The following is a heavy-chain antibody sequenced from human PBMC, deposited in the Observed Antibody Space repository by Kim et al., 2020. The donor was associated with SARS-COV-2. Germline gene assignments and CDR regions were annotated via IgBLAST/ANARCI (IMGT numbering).Heavy chain of an antibody. CDR3: AICYYDSSGNENWFDP. J-gene: IGHJ5*02. CDR1: GYTFTSYD. Sequence: ASVKVSCKASGYTFTSYDINWVRQATGQGLEWMGWMNPNSGNTGYAQKFQGRVTMTRNTSISTAYMELSSLRSEDTAVYYCAICYYDSSGNENWFDPWGQGTLVTVSS. D-gene: IGHD3-22*01. CDR2: MNPNSGNT. V-gene: IGHV1-8*01.